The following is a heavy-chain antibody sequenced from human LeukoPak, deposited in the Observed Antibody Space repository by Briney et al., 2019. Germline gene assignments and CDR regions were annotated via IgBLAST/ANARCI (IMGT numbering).Heavy chain of an antibody. Sequence: PSGTLSLTCGVSGGSISSSNWWSWVRQPPGKWLEWIGEIHPGGSTNYNPSLKSRVTISVDKSKNQFSLKLSSVTAADTAVYYCARGSVPFFASDYWGQGTLVTVSS. D-gene: IGHD3-10*01. CDR3: ARGSVPFFASDY. CDR1: GGSISSSNW. CDR2: IHPGGST. J-gene: IGHJ4*02. V-gene: IGHV4-4*02.